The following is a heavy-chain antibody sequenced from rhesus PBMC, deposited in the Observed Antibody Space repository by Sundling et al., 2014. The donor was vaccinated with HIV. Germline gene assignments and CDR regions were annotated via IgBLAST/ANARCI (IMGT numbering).Heavy chain of an antibody. CDR3: ARVKSGPFSLRFDS. CDR1: GGSISGYQ. CDR2: IGGRNGNT. Sequence: QVQLQESGPGLVKPSETLSLTCAVSGGSISGYQWNWIRQSSGEGLEWIGYIGGRNGNTYYNPSLKSRVTISTDTSKNQFSLKLDSVTAADTAVYYCARVKSGPFSLRFDSWGQGVLVTVSS. J-gene: IGHJ4*01. V-gene: IGHV4-165*01. D-gene: IGHD2-21*01.